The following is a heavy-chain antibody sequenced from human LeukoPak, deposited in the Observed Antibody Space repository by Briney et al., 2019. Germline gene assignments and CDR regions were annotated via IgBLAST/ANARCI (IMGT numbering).Heavy chain of an antibody. CDR3: ARGPGSAPFDY. CDR1: GYTFTSYA. Sequence: GASVTVSCKASGYTFTSYAMHWVRQAPGQRLEWMGWINAGNGNTKYSQKLQGRVTITRDTSASTAYMELSSLRSEDTAVYSCARGPGSAPFDYWGQGTLVTVSS. D-gene: IGHD7-27*01. CDR2: INAGNGNT. J-gene: IGHJ4*02. V-gene: IGHV1-3*01.